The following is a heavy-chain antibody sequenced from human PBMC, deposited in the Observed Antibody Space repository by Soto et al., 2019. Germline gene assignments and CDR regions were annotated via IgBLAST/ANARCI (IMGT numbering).Heavy chain of an antibody. CDR3: AKSPRIAARLHFDY. D-gene: IGHD6-6*01. Sequence: VQLVESGGGLVQPGGSLRLSCAASGVTFSSYAMSWVRQAPGKGLEWVSAISGSGGITYYADSVKGRFTISRDHSKDTLHLQINSLRAEDTAVYYCAKSPRIAARLHFDYWGHGTLVTVSS. V-gene: IGHV3-23*04. CDR1: GVTFSSYA. J-gene: IGHJ4*01. CDR2: ISGSGGIT.